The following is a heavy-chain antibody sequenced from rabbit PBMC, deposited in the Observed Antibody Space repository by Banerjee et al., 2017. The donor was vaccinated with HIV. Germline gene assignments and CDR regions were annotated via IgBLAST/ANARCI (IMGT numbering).Heavy chain of an antibody. CDR1: GFSFSSSSDY. V-gene: IGHV1S45*01. J-gene: IGHJ4*01. CDR2: ISFGNSGSA. D-gene: IGHD6-1*01. Sequence: QEQLEESGGDLVKPEGSLTITCTASGFSFSSSSDYMCWVRQAPGKGLEWIACISFGNSGSAYYASWAKGRFTISKTSSTTVTLLMTSLTAADTATYFCARGVAYTYGYAAYAYLDLRGPGTLVTVS. CDR3: ARGVAYTYGYAAYAYLDL.